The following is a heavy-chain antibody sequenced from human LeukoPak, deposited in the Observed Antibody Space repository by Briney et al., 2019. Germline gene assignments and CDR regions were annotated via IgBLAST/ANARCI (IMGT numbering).Heavy chain of an antibody. Sequence: GASVKVSCKASGYTFTGYYMHWVRQAPGQGLEWMGWINPDNGGTNYAQKFQGRVTMTRDTSTTTVYMDLTTLRSEDTAVYFCATEPPGAYYFDYWGQETLVTVSS. CDR1: GYTFTGYY. D-gene: IGHD4-17*01. CDR2: INPDNGGT. J-gene: IGHJ4*02. CDR3: ATEPPGAYYFDY. V-gene: IGHV1-2*02.